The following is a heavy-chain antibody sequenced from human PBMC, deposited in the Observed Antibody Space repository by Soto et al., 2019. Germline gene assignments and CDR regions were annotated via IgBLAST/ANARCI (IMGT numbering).Heavy chain of an antibody. CDR3: ARDNGVAGIDY. Sequence: QVQLQESGPGLVEPSETLSLTCTVSGGSFRSGNYYWSWIRQPPGKGLEWIGYIYYSGSTNYNPSLKSRVVISADTSKNQFSVKVSSVTAADTAVYYCARDNGVAGIDYWGQGTLVTVSS. CDR2: IYYSGST. D-gene: IGHD6-19*01. J-gene: IGHJ4*02. CDR1: GGSFRSGNYY. V-gene: IGHV4-61*01.